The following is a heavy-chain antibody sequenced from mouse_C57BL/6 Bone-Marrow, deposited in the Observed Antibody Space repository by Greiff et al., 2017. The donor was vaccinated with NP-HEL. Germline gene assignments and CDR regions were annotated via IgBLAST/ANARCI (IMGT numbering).Heavy chain of an antibody. CDR3: ARVTTVPWFAY. CDR2: INPNNGGT. CDR1: GYTFTDYN. J-gene: IGHJ3*01. V-gene: IGHV1-22*01. Sequence: EVQLQQSGPELVKPGASVKMSCKASGYTFTDYNMHWVKQSHGKSLEWIGYINPNNGGTSYIQKFKGKATLTVNKSSSTAYMELRSLTSEDSAVYYCARVTTVPWFAYWGQGTLVTVSA. D-gene: IGHD2-3*01.